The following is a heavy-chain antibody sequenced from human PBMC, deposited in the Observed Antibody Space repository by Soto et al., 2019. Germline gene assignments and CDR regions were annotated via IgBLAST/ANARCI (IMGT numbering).Heavy chain of an antibody. Sequence: QVQLQESGPGLVKPSETLSLTCTVSGGSISSYYWSWIRQPPGKGLEWIGYIYYSGSTNYNPSLKSRVTISVDTSKNQFSLKLSSVTAADTAVYYCARNYYGSGSGNWFDPWGQGTLVTVSS. CDR2: IYYSGST. CDR3: ARNYYGSGSGNWFDP. D-gene: IGHD3-10*01. V-gene: IGHV4-59*01. CDR1: GGSISSYY. J-gene: IGHJ5*02.